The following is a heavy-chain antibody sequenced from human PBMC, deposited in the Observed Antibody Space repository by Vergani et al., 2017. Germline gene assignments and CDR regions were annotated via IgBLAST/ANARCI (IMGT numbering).Heavy chain of an antibody. CDR3: ASGLVGRRSAEYFQH. J-gene: IGHJ1*01. CDR2: IYYSGST. D-gene: IGHD2-15*01. Sequence: QVQLQESCPGLVKPSQTLSLTCTVSGGSIRSGGYYWSWIRQHPGKGLEWIGYIYYSGSTYYNPSLKSRVTISVDTSKNQFSLKLSSVTAADTAVYYCASGLVGRRSAEYFQHWGQGTLVTVSS. CDR1: GGSIRSGGYY. V-gene: IGHV4-31*03.